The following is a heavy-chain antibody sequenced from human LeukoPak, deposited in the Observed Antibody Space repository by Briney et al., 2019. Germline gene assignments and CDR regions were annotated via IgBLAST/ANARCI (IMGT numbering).Heavy chain of an antibody. Sequence: SETLSLTCAVYGGSFSGYYWSWIRQPPGKGLEWIGEINHSGSTNYNPSLKSRVTISVDTSKNQFSLKLSSVTAADTAVYYCARGGNSSSWYGILYYYYGMDVWGQGTTVTVSS. V-gene: IGHV4-34*01. CDR1: GGSFSGYY. J-gene: IGHJ6*02. CDR3: ARGGNSSSWYGILYYYYGMDV. D-gene: IGHD6-13*01. CDR2: INHSGST.